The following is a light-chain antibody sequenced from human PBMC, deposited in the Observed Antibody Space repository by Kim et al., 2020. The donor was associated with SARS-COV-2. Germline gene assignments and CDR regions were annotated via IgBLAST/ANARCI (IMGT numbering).Light chain of an antibody. CDR2: AVT. CDR1: SSDVGSYNL. V-gene: IGLV2-23*02. J-gene: IGLJ1*01. Sequence: QSALTQPASVSGSPGQSITIPCTETSSDVGSYNLVSWYQQHPGKAPKLMIHAVTKRPSGVSNRFSGSKSGNTASLTFSGLQAEDEADYYCCSYAGSSTFEYVFGAGTKVTGL. CDR3: CSYAGSSTFEYV.